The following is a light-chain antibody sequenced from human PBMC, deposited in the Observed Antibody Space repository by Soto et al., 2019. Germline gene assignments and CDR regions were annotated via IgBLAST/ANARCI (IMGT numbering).Light chain of an antibody. CDR3: SSYTSSYTYV. V-gene: IGLV2-14*03. Sequence: QSVLTQPASVSGSPGQSVTISCAGTSSDVGGYNFVSWYQQHPGKAPQLMIYDVSSRPSGVSNRFSGSKSGNTASLTISGLQAEDEADYYCSSYTSSYTYVCGSGTKVNVL. J-gene: IGLJ1*01. CDR2: DVS. CDR1: SSDVGGYNF.